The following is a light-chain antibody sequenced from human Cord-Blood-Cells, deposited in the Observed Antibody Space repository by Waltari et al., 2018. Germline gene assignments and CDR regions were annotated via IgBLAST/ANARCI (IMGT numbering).Light chain of an antibody. Sequence: QSALTQTASVSGSPGKSITISCTGTSRDVGSYNLVSWYQQHPCKDPKLMIYEGSKLPSGVSNRFSGSKSGNTASLTISGLQAEDEADYYCCSYAGSSTLVFGGGTKLTVL. CDR1: SRDVGSYNL. V-gene: IGLV2-23*01. CDR2: EGS. CDR3: CSYAGSSTLV. J-gene: IGLJ2*01.